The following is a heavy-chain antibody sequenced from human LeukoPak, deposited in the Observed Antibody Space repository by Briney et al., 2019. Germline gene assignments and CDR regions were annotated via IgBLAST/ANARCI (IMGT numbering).Heavy chain of an antibody. D-gene: IGHD6-19*01. V-gene: IGHV3-21*04. CDR3: AKCLSYTSGSRGYFGD. Sequence: GGSLRLSCAAYASTIRTNCMNCDSQAPGKGLEWVSSINSDSNYIDYADSVQGRFTISRDNAKNTMYLQMNSLRAEETGVYYCAKCLSYTSGSRGYFGDWGQGTLVTVSS. J-gene: IGHJ4*02. CDR2: INSDSNYI. CDR1: ASTIRTNC.